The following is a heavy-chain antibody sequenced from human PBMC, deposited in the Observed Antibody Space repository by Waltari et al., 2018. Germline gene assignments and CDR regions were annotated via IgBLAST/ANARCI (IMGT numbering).Heavy chain of an antibody. CDR3: TRSGTTTVAFDI. V-gene: IGHV3-73*01. CDR1: GITFSASS. J-gene: IGHJ3*02. CDR2: IRSEANSYAT. Sequence: EVQLVDSGGDLVQPGGSLKLSWAASGITFSASSIHWVRQAPGKGLEWVGRIRSEANSYATAFAASVNGRFTIFRDDSKKTAYLQMNTLMSEDTALYYCTRSGTTTVAFDIWGQGTMVTVSS. D-gene: IGHD1-1*01.